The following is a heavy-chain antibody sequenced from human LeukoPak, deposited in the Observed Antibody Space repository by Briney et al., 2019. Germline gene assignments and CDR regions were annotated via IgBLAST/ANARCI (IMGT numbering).Heavy chain of an antibody. CDR2: IHTSGST. CDR1: GGSISNYH. CDR3: ARRDISSGWSFDY. Sequence: PSETLSLTCTVSGGSISNYHWSWIQQPAGKGLEWIGQIHTSGSTNYNPPLKSRVSMSIDTTEDQVSLTIRSVTAADTAFYYCARRDISSGWSFDYWGQGTLVTVSS. J-gene: IGHJ4*02. V-gene: IGHV4-4*07. D-gene: IGHD6-19*01.